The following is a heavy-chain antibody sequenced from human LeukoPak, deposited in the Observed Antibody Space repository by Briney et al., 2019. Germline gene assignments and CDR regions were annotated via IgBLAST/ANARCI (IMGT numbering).Heavy chain of an antibody. J-gene: IGHJ4*02. Sequence: SETLSLTCTVSGGSISSYYWSWIRQPPGKGLEWIGYIYYSGSTNYNPSLKSRVTISVDTSKNQFSLKLSSVTAADTAVYYCARHWNADYYYSSGPYYFDYWGQGTLVTVSS. CDR3: ARHWNADYYYSSGPYYFDY. CDR1: GGSISSYY. V-gene: IGHV4-59*08. CDR2: IYYSGST. D-gene: IGHD3-22*01.